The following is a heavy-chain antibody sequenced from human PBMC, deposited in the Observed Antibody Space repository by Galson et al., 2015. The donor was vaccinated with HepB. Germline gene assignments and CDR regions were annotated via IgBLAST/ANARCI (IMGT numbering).Heavy chain of an antibody. J-gene: IGHJ4*02. CDR2: ISGSGGST. V-gene: IGHV3-23*01. Sequence: SLRLSCAASGFTFSSYAMSWVRQAPGKGLEWVPAISGSGGSTYYADSVKGRFTISRDNSKNTLYLQMNSLRAEDTAVYYCAKDQPRVRGGPVDYWGQGTLVTVSS. CDR3: AKDQPRVRGGPVDY. CDR1: GFTFSSYA. D-gene: IGHD3-10*01.